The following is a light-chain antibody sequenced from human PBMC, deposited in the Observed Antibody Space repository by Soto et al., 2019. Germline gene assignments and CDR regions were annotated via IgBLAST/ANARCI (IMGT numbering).Light chain of an antibody. CDR3: QQYTVPPTP. V-gene: IGKV3-20*01. CDR2: GAS. CDR1: QTVSSNY. J-gene: IGKJ5*01. Sequence: ETILTQSPYTLSLSPGERATLSCRASQTVSSNYLAWCQQRPGQAPRLLIYGASTRAAGIPDRFSGSGSGTDFTLTITRLEPEDSAVYFCQQYTVPPTPFGQVTRLAI.